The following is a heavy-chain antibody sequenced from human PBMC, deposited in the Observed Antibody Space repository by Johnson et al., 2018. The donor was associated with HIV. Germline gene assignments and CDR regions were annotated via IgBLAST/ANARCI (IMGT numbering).Heavy chain of an antibody. J-gene: IGHJ3*02. D-gene: IGHD3-22*01. V-gene: IGHV3-30-3*01. Sequence: QVQLVESGGGLVKPGGSLRLSCAASGFTFSNYAMHWVRQAPGKGLEWVAVISYDGSNKYYADSVKGRFTITRDNSKNTLYLQMNSLRAEDTAVYYCARVSKYYDSIRGAFDIWGQGTMVTVSS. CDR1: GFTFSNYA. CDR3: ARVSKYYDSIRGAFDI. CDR2: ISYDGSNK.